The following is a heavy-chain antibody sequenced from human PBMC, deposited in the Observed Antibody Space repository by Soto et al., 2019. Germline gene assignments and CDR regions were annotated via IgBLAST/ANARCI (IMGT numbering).Heavy chain of an antibody. CDR2: ISGSGGST. V-gene: IGHV3-23*01. J-gene: IGHJ4*02. D-gene: IGHD4-17*01. Sequence: EVQLLESGGGLVQPGGSLRLSCTASRFTFSSYAMSWVRHAPGKGLEWVSLISGSGGSTNYADSVKGRFTISRDNSKNTLHLKMTSLRAEDTAVYYCARDLGMTAVTTFDYWGQGTLVTVSS. CDR3: ARDLGMTAVTTFDY. CDR1: RFTFSSYA.